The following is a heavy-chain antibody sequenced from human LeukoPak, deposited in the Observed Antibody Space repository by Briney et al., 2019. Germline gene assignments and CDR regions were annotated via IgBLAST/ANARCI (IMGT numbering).Heavy chain of an antibody. CDR2: ICYSGST. CDR3: ASLICGGDCPI. CDR1: GGSISSYY. Sequence: SETLSLTCTVSGGSISSYYWSWIRQPPGKGLEWIGYICYSGSTNYNPSLKSRVTISVDTSKNQFSLKLRSVTAADTAVYYCASLICGGDCPIWGQGTLVTVSS. D-gene: IGHD2-21*01. J-gene: IGHJ4*02. V-gene: IGHV4-59*01.